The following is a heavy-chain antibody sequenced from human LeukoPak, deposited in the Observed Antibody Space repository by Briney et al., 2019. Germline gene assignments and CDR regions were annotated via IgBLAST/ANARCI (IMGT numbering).Heavy chain of an antibody. CDR2: IYYSGST. CDR1: GGSISSYY. V-gene: IGHV4-30-4*08. Sequence: KPSETLSLTCTVSGGSISSYYWSWIRQPPGKGLEWIGYIYYSGSTYYNPSLKSRVTISVDTSKNQFSLKLSSVTAADTAVYYCARDPGIAAAGTDAFDIWGQGTMVTVSS. D-gene: IGHD6-13*01. CDR3: ARDPGIAAAGTDAFDI. J-gene: IGHJ3*02.